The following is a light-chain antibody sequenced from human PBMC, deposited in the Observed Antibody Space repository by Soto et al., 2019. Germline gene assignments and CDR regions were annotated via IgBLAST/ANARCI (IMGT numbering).Light chain of an antibody. CDR2: GAS. Sequence: EIVMTQSPATLSVSPGERATLSCRASRSVSSNLAWYQQKPGQAPRLLMYGASTRATGIPARFSGSGSGTEFTLTISSLQSEDFAVYYCQQYGSSPWTFGQGTKVEIK. J-gene: IGKJ1*01. CDR3: QQYGSSPWT. V-gene: IGKV3-15*01. CDR1: RSVSSN.